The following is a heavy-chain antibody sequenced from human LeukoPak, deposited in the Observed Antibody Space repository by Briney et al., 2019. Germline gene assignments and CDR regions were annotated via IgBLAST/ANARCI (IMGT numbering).Heavy chain of an antibody. V-gene: IGHV1-69*04. CDR2: IIPILGIA. Sequence: GGSLRLSCAASGFTFSSYAISWVRQAPGQGLEWMGRIIPILGIANYAQKFQGRVTITADKSTSTAYMELSSLRSEDTAVYYCARDRNIVATKGEIDYWGQGTLVTVSS. CDR1: GFTFSSYA. J-gene: IGHJ4*02. CDR3: ARDRNIVATKGEIDY. D-gene: IGHD5-12*01.